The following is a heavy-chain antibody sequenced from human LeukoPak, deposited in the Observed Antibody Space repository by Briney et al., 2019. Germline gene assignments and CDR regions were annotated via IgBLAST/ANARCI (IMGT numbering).Heavy chain of an antibody. J-gene: IGHJ4*02. CDR2: ISDSSAM. CDR3: ARDGGYSGYDADC. V-gene: IGHV3-69-1*01. D-gene: IGHD5-12*01. CDR1: GFTFSNAW. Sequence: GGSLRLSCAASGFTFSNAWMNWVRQAPGKGLEWVSYISDSSAMYYADSVRGRFTISRDNAKNSLFLQMSSLRVEDTGVYYCARDGGYSGYDADCWGPGTLVTVSS.